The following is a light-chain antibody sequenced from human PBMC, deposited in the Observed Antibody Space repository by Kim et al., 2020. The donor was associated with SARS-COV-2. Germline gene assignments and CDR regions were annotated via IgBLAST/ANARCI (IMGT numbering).Light chain of an antibody. J-gene: IGLJ3*02. CDR2: QDS. Sequence: SYELTQPPSVSVSPGQTASITCSGDKLGDKYACWYQQKPGQSPVLVIYQDSKRPSGIPERFSGSNSGNTATLTIGGTQAMDEADYYCQAWDSELVFGGGT. CDR1: KLGDKY. V-gene: IGLV3-1*01. CDR3: QAWDSELV.